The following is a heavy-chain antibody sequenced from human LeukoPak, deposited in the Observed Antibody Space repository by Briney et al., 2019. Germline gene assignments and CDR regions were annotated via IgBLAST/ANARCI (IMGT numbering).Heavy chain of an antibody. D-gene: IGHD3-10*01. Sequence: SETLSLTCTVSGGSISSYYWSWIRQPPGRGLEWIGYIDYSESSNFNTSLKSRVTISVDTSKLQITLKLSSETPAYSGVKYWARGGYYGSGNDFRFDPWGQGTLVTVSS. V-gene: IGHV4-59*01. J-gene: IGHJ5*02. CDR1: GGSISSYY. CDR2: IDYSESS. CDR3: ARGGYYGSGNDFRFDP.